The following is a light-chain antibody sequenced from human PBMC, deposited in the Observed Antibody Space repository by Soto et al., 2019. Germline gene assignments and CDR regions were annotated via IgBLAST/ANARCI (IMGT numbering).Light chain of an antibody. CDR1: QSVSSY. CDR2: DAS. Sequence: EIVLTQSPATLSLSPGERATLSCRASQSVSSYLAWYQQKPGQAPRLLIYDASNRATGIPARFSGSGSGTDFTLTISSLEPEEFAVYYCQQRSNWPCTFGGGTKVEIK. J-gene: IGKJ4*01. CDR3: QQRSNWPCT. V-gene: IGKV3-11*01.